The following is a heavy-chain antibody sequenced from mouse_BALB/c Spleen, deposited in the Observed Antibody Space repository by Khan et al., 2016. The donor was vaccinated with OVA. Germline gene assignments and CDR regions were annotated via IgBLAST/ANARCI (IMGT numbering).Heavy chain of an antibody. CDR1: GFTFSSFG. Sequence: EVELVESGGGLVQPGGSRKLSCVASGFTFSSFGMHWVRQAPEKGLEWVAYISGASNTIYYTDTVMGRFTISRDNPKNTLFLQMTSLRSEDMAMYYCARSYFYGYYFDQWGQGTTLTVSS. D-gene: IGHD1-1*01. CDR3: ARSYFYGYYFDQ. V-gene: IGHV5-17*02. CDR2: ISGASNTI. J-gene: IGHJ2*01.